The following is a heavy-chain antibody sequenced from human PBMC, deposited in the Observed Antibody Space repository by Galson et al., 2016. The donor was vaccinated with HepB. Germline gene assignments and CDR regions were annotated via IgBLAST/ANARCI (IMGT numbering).Heavy chain of an antibody. CDR1: GFTFSSYG. J-gene: IGHJ4*02. Sequence: SLRLSCAASGFTFSSYGMHWVRQAPGEGLEWVAVIWYDGSNKYYADSVKGRFTISRDTSKNTLYLQMNSLRGDDTAVYYCARERLPGADGSGSYLFDFWGQGTLVTVSS. CDR3: ARERLPGADGSGSYLFDF. D-gene: IGHD3-10*01. V-gene: IGHV3-33*01. CDR2: IWYDGSNK.